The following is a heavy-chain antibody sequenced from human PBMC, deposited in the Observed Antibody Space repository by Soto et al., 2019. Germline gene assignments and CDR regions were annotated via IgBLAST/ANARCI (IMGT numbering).Heavy chain of an antibody. V-gene: IGHV1-24*01. CDR2: FDPEDGET. Sequence: GASVKVSCKVSGYTLTELSMHWVRQAPGKGLEWMGGFDPEDGETIYAQKFQGRVTMTEDTSTDTAYMELSSLRSEDTAVYYCATDPAAAGYYYYGMDVWGQGTTVTVSS. CDR3: ATDPAAAGYYYYGMDV. D-gene: IGHD6-13*01. J-gene: IGHJ6*02. CDR1: GYTLTELS.